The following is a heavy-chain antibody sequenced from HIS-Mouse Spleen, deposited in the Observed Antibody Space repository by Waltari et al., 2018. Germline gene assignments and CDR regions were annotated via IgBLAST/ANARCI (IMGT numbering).Heavy chain of an antibody. D-gene: IGHD6-13*01. J-gene: IGHJ2*01. CDR2: IYYSGST. CDR3: AREIPYSSSWYDWYFDL. CDR1: GGSISSSSYY. Sequence: QLQLQESCPGLVKPSETLSLTCTVPGGSISSSSYYGGWIRQPPGKGLEWIGSIYYSGSTYYNPSLKSRVTISVDTSKNQFSLKLSSVTAADTAVYYCAREIPYSSSWYDWYFDLWGRGTLVTVSS. V-gene: IGHV4-39*07.